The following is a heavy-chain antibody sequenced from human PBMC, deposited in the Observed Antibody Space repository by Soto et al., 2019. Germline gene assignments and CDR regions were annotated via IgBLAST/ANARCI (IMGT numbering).Heavy chain of an antibody. CDR1: GYTFTSYG. Sequence: QVPLVQSGAEVKKPGASVKVSCKASGYTFTSYGISWVRQAPGQGLEWMGWISAYNGNTNYAQKLQGRVTMTTDTATSRADRELRGLRADDTAVDYCARSAHYDYVGGSDIPYGGQGTRVTVSS. J-gene: IGHJ4*02. D-gene: IGHD3-16*01. V-gene: IGHV1-18*01. CDR2: ISAYNGNT. CDR3: ARSAHYDYVGGSDIPY.